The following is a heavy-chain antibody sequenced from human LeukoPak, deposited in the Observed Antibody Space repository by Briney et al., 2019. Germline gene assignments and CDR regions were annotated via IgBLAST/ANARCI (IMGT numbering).Heavy chain of an antibody. CDR2: IRYDGIAI. CDR1: GFTFSSFG. V-gene: IGHV3-30*02. J-gene: IGHJ6*03. CDR3: AKGTSGIIAGGHDYYMDV. Sequence: GGSLRLSCAASGFTFSSFGMNWVRQTPGKGLEWVTFIRYDGIAIQYADSVKGRFTISRDNSKNALYLQMISLRPEDTAVYFCAKGTSGIIAGGHDYYMDVWGKGTTVTISS. D-gene: IGHD6-13*01.